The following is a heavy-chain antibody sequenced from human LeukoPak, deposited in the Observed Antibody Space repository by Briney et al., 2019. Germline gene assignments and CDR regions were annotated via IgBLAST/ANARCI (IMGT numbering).Heavy chain of an antibody. J-gene: IGHJ4*02. CDR1: GFTFRNYW. V-gene: IGHV3-74*01. Sequence: GGSLRLSCAASGFTFRNYWMHWVRQAPGKGLVWVSRINSGGSSTTYADSVKGRFTMSRDNAKNTLYLQMNSLRAEDTAVDYCARGGFGIVVVSAIDYWGQGTLVTVSS. D-gene: IGHD2-21*01. CDR3: ARGGFGIVVVSAIDY. CDR2: INSGGSST.